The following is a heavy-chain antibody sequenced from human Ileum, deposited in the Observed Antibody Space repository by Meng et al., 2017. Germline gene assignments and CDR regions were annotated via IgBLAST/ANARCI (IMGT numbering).Heavy chain of an antibody. V-gene: IGHV3-23*01. J-gene: IGHJ4*02. CDR1: GFTFSSFG. D-gene: IGHD3-10*01. Sequence: EVQLLESGGGFVQPGGSLRLSWAASGFTFSSFGMGWVRQAKGKGLEWVASISAGGTRPFIADSLRGRFTLSRDNFANTLSLQMDSLRAEDTAVYYCAKYYASGSFYSFDSWGQGTLVTVSS. CDR2: ISAGGTRP. CDR3: AKYYASGSFYSFDS.